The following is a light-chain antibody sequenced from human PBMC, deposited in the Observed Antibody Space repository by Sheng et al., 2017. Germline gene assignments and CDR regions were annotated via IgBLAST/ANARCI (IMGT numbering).Light chain of an antibody. Sequence: QTASVSGSPGQSITISCTGTSSDVGGYNYVSWYQQHPGKAPKLIIYEVSIRPSGVSNRFSGSKSGNTASLTISGLQAEDEADYYCSSYRTPGTNAWVFGGGTKLTVL. J-gene: IGLJ3*02. CDR1: SSDVGGYNY. CDR3: SSYRTPGTNAWV. CDR2: EVS. V-gene: IGLV2-14*01.